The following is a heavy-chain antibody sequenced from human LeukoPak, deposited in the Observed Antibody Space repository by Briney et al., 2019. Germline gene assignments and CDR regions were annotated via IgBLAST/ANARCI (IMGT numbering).Heavy chain of an antibody. CDR2: IYSGGST. J-gene: IGHJ4*02. V-gene: IGHV3-53*01. Sequence: TGGSLRLSCAASGFTVSSNYMSWVRQAPGKGLKWVSVIYSGGSTYYADSVKGRFTISRDNSKNTLYLQMNSLRAEDTAVYYCAAGRFWSGYFYFWGQGTLVNVSS. CDR1: GFTVSSNY. D-gene: IGHD3-3*01. CDR3: AAGRFWSGYFYF.